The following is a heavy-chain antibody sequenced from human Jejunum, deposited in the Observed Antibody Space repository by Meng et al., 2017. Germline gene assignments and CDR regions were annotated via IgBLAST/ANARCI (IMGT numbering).Heavy chain of an antibody. CDR2: ISSTSS. V-gene: IGHV3-21*01. J-gene: IGHJ4*02. CDR3: ARGRVVVVGTPSDY. D-gene: IGHD2-15*01. CDR1: GFSFSSYS. Sequence: DVQLVESGGGPFQPGGSLRLSCAGSGFSFSSYSMHWVRQAPGKGLEWVSSISSTSSYADSVKGRFTISRDNAENSLYLQMNSLRAEDTAVYYCARGRVVVVGTPSDYWGQGTLVTVSS.